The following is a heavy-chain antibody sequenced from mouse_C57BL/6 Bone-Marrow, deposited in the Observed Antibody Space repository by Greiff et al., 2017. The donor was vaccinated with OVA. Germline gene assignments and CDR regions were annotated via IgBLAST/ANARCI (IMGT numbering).Heavy chain of an antibody. CDR2: LHPNSGST. D-gene: IGHD1-1*01. J-gene: IGHJ3*01. Sequence: VKLQQPGAELVKPGASVKLSCKASGYTFTSYWMHWVKQRPGQGLEWIGMLHPNSGSTNYNEKFKSKATLTVDKSSSTAYMQLSSLTSEDSAVYYCARGYYGSRRGPWFAYWGQGTLVTVSA. CDR3: ARGYYGSRRGPWFAY. V-gene: IGHV1-64*01. CDR1: GYTFTSYW.